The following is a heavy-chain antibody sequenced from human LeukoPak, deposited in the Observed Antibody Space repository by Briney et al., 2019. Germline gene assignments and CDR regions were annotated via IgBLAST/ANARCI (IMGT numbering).Heavy chain of an antibody. CDR2: IKEDGTNK. J-gene: IGHJ3*02. D-gene: IGHD2-8*01. Sequence: GGSLRLSCAASGFTFSSYWMSWVRQAPGKGLEWAANIKEDGTNKYYVGSVRGRFTISRDNAKNSLYLQMNSLRADDTAMYYCAREARGTRAAFDIWGQGTMVTVSS. CDR1: GFTFSSYW. CDR3: AREARGTRAAFDI. V-gene: IGHV3-7*01.